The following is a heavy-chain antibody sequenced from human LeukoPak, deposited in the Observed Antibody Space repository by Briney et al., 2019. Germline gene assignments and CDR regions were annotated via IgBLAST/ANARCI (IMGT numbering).Heavy chain of an antibody. CDR2: IYYSGST. J-gene: IGHJ4*02. CDR1: GGSISSYY. CDR3: ARSGSYYYASSGSFFDY. D-gene: IGHD3-22*01. V-gene: IGHV4-59*01. Sequence: SETLSLTCTVSGGSISSYYWSWIRQPPGKGLEWIGYIYYSGSTNSNPSLKSRVTISVDTSKNQFSLKLSSVTAADTAVYYCARSGSYYYASSGSFFDYWGQGTLVTVSS.